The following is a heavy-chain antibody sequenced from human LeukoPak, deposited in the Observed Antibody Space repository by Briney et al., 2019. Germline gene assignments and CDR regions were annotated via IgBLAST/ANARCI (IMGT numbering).Heavy chain of an antibody. CDR3: ARDIAAAGTRWAFDY. J-gene: IGHJ4*02. D-gene: IGHD6-13*01. V-gene: IGHV1-3*01. Sequence: ASVKVSCKASGYTFTSYAMHWVRQAPGQRLEWMGWINAGNGNTKYSQKFQGRVTITRDTSTSTVYMELSSLRSEDTAVYYCARDIAAAGTRWAFDYWGRGTLVTVSS. CDR2: INAGNGNT. CDR1: GYTFTSYA.